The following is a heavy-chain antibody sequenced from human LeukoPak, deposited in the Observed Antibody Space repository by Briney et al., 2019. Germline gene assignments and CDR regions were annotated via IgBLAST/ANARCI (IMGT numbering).Heavy chain of an antibody. V-gene: IGHV3-7*01. Sequence: GGSLRLSCVASGFTFSSRDWMTWVRQAPGKGLEWVANIKQDGSEKYYVDSVKGRFTISRDNAKNSLYLQMNSLRAEDTAVYYCARARYSNYGGNYFDYWGQGTLVTVSS. CDR3: ARARYSNYGGNYFDY. CDR1: GFTFSSRDW. D-gene: IGHD4-11*01. J-gene: IGHJ4*02. CDR2: IKQDGSEK.